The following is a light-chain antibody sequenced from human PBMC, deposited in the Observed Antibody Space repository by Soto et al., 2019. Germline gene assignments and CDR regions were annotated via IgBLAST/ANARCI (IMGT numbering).Light chain of an antibody. CDR1: QRISSW. CDR3: EQYNSWT. J-gene: IGKJ1*01. V-gene: IGKV1-5*01. Sequence: DIQMTQSPSTLSASVGDRVTITCRASQRISSWLAWYQQKAGKAPKLLIFGASSLESVVPSRFSGSASGTEFALIISSLPPDDFATVFCEQYNSWTVGQGTKGEIK. CDR2: GAS.